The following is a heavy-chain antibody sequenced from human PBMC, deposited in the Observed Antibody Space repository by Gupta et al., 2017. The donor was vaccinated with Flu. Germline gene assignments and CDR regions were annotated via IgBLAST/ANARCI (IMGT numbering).Heavy chain of an antibody. J-gene: IGHJ4*02. CDR2: ISTSSSTI. D-gene: IGHD6-19*01. V-gene: IGHV3-48*01. CDR3: ARDGRSSGWYKD. Sequence: EVQLVESGGSLVQPGGALRLTCAAPGGTLGRDSRNWVGQAPGKGLEWVSYISTSSSTIYYADSVKGRFTISSDNAKNSLYLQMNSLRAEDTAVYYCARDGRSSGWYKDWGQGTLVTVSS. CDR1: GGTLGRDS.